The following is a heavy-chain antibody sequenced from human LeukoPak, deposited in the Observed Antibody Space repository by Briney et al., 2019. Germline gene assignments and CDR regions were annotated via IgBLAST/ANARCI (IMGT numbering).Heavy chain of an antibody. CDR2: ISAYNGNT. D-gene: IGHD3-9*01. CDR3: ARDRGLDWTDWLLYTSRIGELDY. CDR1: GYTFTSYG. Sequence: GASVKVSCKASGYTFTSYGISWVRQAPGQGLEWMGWISAYNGNTNYAQKLQGRVTMTTDTSTSTAYMELRSLRSDDTAVYYCARDRGLDWTDWLLYTSRIGELDYWGQGTLVTVSS. V-gene: IGHV1-18*01. J-gene: IGHJ4*02.